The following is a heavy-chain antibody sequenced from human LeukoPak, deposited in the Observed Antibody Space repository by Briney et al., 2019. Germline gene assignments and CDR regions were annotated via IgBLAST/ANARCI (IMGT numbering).Heavy chain of an antibody. CDR3: ARLSGSGSFYDY. J-gene: IGHJ4*02. CDR2: INPNSGGT. Sequence: ASVKVSCKASGYTFIGYYMHWLRQAPGQGLEWMGWINPNSGGTDYAQKFQGRVTMTRDTSITTAYMELSRLRSDDTAVYYCARLSGSGSFYDYWGQGTLVTVSS. V-gene: IGHV1-2*02. D-gene: IGHD3-10*01. CDR1: GYTFIGYY.